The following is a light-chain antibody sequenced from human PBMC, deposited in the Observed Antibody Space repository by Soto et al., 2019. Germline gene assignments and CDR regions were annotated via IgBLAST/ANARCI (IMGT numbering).Light chain of an antibody. CDR3: QQYGSSSWT. CDR1: QNVSSSY. V-gene: IGKV3-20*01. CDR2: GTS. Sequence: EIVLTQSPGTLSLSPGERATLSCRASQNVSSSYLAWYQQKPGQAPRLLIYGTSSRATAIPDRFSGSGSGTDFTLTISRLEPEDFVVYYCQQYGSSSWTFGQGTKVEIK. J-gene: IGKJ1*01.